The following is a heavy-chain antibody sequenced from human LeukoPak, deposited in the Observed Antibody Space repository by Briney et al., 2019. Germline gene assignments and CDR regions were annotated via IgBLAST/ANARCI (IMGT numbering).Heavy chain of an antibody. Sequence: SETLSLTCAVYGGSFSGYYWGWIRQPPGKGLEWIGSIYYSGSTYYNPSLKSRVTISVDTSKNQFSLKLSSVTAADTAVYYCARERKEYYYGSLYYYYYYMDVWGKGTTVTVSS. J-gene: IGHJ6*03. CDR3: ARERKEYYYGSLYYYYYYMDV. CDR1: GGSFSGYY. D-gene: IGHD3-10*01. CDR2: IYYSGST. V-gene: IGHV4-34*01.